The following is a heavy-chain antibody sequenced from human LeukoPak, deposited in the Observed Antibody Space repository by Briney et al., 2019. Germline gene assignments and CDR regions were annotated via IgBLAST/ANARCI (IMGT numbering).Heavy chain of an antibody. Sequence: SETLSLTCAVSGGSISSSNWWSWVRQPPGKGLEWIGEIYHSGSTNYNSSLKSRVTISVDKSKNQFSLKLSSVTVADTAVYYCARTTYDSSGYYTIWGQGTLVTVSS. V-gene: IGHV4-4*02. D-gene: IGHD3-22*01. J-gene: IGHJ4*02. CDR3: ARTTYDSSGYYTI. CDR2: IYHSGST. CDR1: GGSISSSNW.